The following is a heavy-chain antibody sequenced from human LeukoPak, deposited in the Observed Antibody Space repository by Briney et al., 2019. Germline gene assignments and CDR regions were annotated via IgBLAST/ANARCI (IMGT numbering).Heavy chain of an antibody. J-gene: IGHJ5*02. CDR2: IYSGGST. CDR3: ARDPPMVRGVNNWFDP. V-gene: IGHV3-53*01. Sequence: PGGSLRLSCAASGFTVSSNYMSWVRQAPGKVLEWVSIIYSGGSTYYADSVKGRFTISRDNSKNTLYLQMNSLRAEDTAVYYCARDPPMVRGVNNWFDPWGQGTLVTVSS. CDR1: GFTVSSNY. D-gene: IGHD3-10*01.